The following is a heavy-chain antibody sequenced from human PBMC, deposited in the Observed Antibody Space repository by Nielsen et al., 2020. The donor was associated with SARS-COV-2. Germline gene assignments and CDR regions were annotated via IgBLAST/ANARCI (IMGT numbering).Heavy chain of an antibody. CDR1: GYTFTSYY. D-gene: IGHD3-10*01. J-gene: IGHJ6*02. CDR2: INPSGGST. Sequence: ASVKVSCKASGYTFTSYYMHWVRQAPGQGLEWMGIINPSGGSTSYAQKFQGRVTMTRDTSTSTVYMELGSLRSEDTAVYYCARPGVSGSSYYYYGMDVWGQGTTVTVSS. CDR3: ARPGVSGSSYYYYGMDV. V-gene: IGHV1-46*01.